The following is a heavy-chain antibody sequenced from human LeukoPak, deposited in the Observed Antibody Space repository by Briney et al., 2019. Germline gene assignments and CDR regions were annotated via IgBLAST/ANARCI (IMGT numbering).Heavy chain of an antibody. CDR2: MNPNSGNT. D-gene: IGHD3-10*01. V-gene: IGHV1-8*02. J-gene: IGHJ5*02. Sequence: ASVKVSCKASGYTFTNSGISWVRQATGQGLEWMGWMNPNSGNTGYAQKFQGRVTMTRNTSIRTAYMELSSLRSEDTAVYYCARGSTMVRGVIITSVKNWFDPWGQGTLVTVSS. CDR3: ARGSTMVRGVIITSVKNWFDP. CDR1: GYTFTNSG.